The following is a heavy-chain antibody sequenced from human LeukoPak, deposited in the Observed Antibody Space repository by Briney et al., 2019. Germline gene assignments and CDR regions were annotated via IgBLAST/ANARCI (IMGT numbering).Heavy chain of an antibody. J-gene: IGHJ4*02. V-gene: IGHV3-43*01. CDR3: AKEVDCPSDCLFFHS. CDR2: INRRGHT. Sequence: GGSLRLSCAASGFTFYRFTIHWVRQTPGKGLEWVSLINRRGHTFYSDSVKGRFTISRDNSRNSVFLQMNSLRPEDTALYHCAKEVDCPSDCLFFHSWGQGTLVTVSS. D-gene: IGHD2-21*02. CDR1: GFTFYRFT.